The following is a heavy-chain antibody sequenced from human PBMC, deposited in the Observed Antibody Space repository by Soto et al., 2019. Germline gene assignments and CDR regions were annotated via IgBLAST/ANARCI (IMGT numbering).Heavy chain of an antibody. CDR3: ARANYAFFDY. CDR1: GGSFNSDDYY. Sequence: TLSLTCTVSGGSFNSDDYYWSWIRQPPGKGLEWIGYIYYSGSTYSIPSLKSRVTLSVDKSKSQISLKLSSVTAADTAVYYCARANYAFFDYWGQGTLVTVSS. D-gene: IGHD1-7*01. V-gene: IGHV4-30-4*01. J-gene: IGHJ4*02. CDR2: IYYSGST.